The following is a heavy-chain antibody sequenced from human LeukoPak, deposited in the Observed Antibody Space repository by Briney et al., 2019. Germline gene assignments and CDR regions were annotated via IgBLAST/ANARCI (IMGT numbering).Heavy chain of an antibody. J-gene: IGHJ6*02. Sequence: GGSLRLSCAASGFTFSSYGTHWVRQAPREGLEWVAVISYDGSNKYYADSVKGRFTISRDNSKNTLYLQMNSLRAEDTAVYYCAKDEYYYDSSGYYYSYYYGMDVWGQGTTVTVSS. CDR2: ISYDGSNK. V-gene: IGHV3-30*18. D-gene: IGHD3-22*01. CDR1: GFTFSSYG. CDR3: AKDEYYYDSSGYYYSYYYGMDV.